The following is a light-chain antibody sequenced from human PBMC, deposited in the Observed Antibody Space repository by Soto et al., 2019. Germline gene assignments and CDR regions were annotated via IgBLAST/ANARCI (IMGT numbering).Light chain of an antibody. CDR3: GRWDSRLSTYV. CDR1: SSNIGNDY. J-gene: IGLJ1*01. Sequence: QSVLTQPPSVSAAPGQQVTISCSRSSSNIGNDYVSWYQQLPGTAPKLLIYDNNKRAAGTPDRFSGSESGTSATLGITGLQTGDEADYYCGRWDSRLSTYVFGTGTKV. V-gene: IGLV1-51*01. CDR2: DNN.